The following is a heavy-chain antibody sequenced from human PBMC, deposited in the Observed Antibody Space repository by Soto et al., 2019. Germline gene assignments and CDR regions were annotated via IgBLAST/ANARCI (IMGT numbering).Heavy chain of an antibody. CDR3: ARGPDRSGFYLFDY. V-gene: IGHV1-69*13. D-gene: IGHD3-22*01. Sequence: SVKVSCKASGGTFSNHAVSWVRQAPGRGPEWMGGIIPLSGTTNYVQKFQGRVTITADESMTTAYMELSSLRFDDTAVYYCARGPDRSGFYLFDYWGQGTLVTVSS. CDR1: GGTFSNHA. CDR2: IIPLSGTT. J-gene: IGHJ4*02.